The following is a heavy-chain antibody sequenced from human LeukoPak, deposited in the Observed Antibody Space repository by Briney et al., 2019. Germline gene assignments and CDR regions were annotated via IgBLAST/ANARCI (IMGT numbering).Heavy chain of an antibody. CDR2: IYHNGST. CDR3: ARAEFSSGDFDY. V-gene: IGHV4-38-2*02. CDR1: GYSISSGFH. D-gene: IGHD6-19*01. J-gene: IGHJ4*02. Sequence: SETLSLTCTVSGYSISSGFHWGWIRQPPGKGLEWIGNIYHNGSTYYNPSLKGRVIMSVDTSKNHFSLKLGSVTAADTAVYYCARAEFSSGDFDYWGQGTLVTVSS.